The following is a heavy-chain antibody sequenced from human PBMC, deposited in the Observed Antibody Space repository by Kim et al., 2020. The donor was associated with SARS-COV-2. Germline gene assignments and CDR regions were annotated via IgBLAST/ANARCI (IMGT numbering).Heavy chain of an antibody. Sequence: SVKVSCKVSGYTLTELSMHWVRHAPGKGLEWMGGFDPEDGETIYAQKFQGRVTMTEDTSSDTAYMELSSLRSEDTAVYYCATSCSITSCHWFDPWGQGTLVTVSS. J-gene: IGHJ5*02. CDR2: FDPEDGET. CDR3: ATSCSITSCHWFDP. D-gene: IGHD2-2*01. V-gene: IGHV1-24*01. CDR1: GYTLTELS.